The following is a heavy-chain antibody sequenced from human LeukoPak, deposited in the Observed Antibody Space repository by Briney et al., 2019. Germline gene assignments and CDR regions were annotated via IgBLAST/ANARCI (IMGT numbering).Heavy chain of an antibody. V-gene: IGHV4-34*09. Sequence: LRLSCAASGFTFSGYGMNWVRQPPGKGLEWIGEINHSGSTNYNPSLKSRVTMSRDTSKNHFSLKLSSATAADTAVYYCARTHARQNAFDIWGQGTMVTVSS. J-gene: IGHJ3*02. CDR1: GFTFSGYG. CDR3: ARTHARQNAFDI. CDR2: INHSGST.